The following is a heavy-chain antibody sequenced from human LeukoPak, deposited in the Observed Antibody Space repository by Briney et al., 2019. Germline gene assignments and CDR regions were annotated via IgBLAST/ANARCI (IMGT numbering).Heavy chain of an antibody. CDR2: INNDGSYI. V-gene: IGHV3-21*01. CDR3: AKFLVVVPAARGPDAFDI. Sequence: GGSLRLSCAASGFIFSNSAMNWVRQAPGKGLEWVSSINNDGSYIYYAGSVKGRFTISRDNSKNTLYLQMNSLRAEDTAVYYCAKFLVVVPAARGPDAFDIWGQGTMVTVSS. CDR1: GFIFSNSA. D-gene: IGHD2-2*01. J-gene: IGHJ3*02.